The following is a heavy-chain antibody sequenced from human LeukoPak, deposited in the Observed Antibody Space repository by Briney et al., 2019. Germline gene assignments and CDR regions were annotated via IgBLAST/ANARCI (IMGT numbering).Heavy chain of an antibody. Sequence: PGRSLRLSCAASGFTFSTYAMHWVRQAPGNGLEWVAVISSDGGNEYYPDSVKGRFTISRDNSKNTLYLQMNSLRAEDTAVYHCAKEYSRSWYFDYWGQGTLVTVSS. CDR3: AKEYSRSWYFDY. V-gene: IGHV3-30*18. CDR1: GFTFSTYA. J-gene: IGHJ4*02. CDR2: ISSDGGNE. D-gene: IGHD6-13*01.